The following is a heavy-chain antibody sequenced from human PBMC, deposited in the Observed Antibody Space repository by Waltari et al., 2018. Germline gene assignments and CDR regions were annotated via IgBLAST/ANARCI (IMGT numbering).Heavy chain of an antibody. V-gene: IGHV1-2*02. CDR2: INPNSGGT. CDR1: GYTFTGYY. CDR3: ASFSLKRWWDAFDI. J-gene: IGHJ3*02. Sequence: QVQLVQSGAEVKKPGASVKVSCKASGYTFTGYYMHWVRQAPGQGLEWMGWINPNSGGTNYAQKVQGRVTMTRDTSISTAYMELSRLRSDDTAVYYCASFSLKRWWDAFDIWGQGTMVTVSS. D-gene: IGHD2-15*01.